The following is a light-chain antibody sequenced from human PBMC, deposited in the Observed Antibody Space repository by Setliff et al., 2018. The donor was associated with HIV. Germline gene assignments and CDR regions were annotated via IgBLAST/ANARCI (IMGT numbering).Light chain of an antibody. V-gene: IGLV2-14*01. Sequence: QSVLTQPASVSESPGQSITISCTGTSSDVGGYNYVSWFQHHPGKAPKLIIYEVTNRPSGISNRFPGSKSGNTASLTISGLQAEDEADYYCSSYTSSSTHYVFGTGTKVTVL. J-gene: IGLJ1*01. CDR2: EVT. CDR1: SSDVGGYNY. CDR3: SSYTSSSTHYV.